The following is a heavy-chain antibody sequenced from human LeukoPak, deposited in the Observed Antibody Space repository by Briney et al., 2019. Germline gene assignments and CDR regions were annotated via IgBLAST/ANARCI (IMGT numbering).Heavy chain of an antibody. CDR1: GYTFTGYY. CDR3: ARDGTYYDYVWGSYRPGVKYYFDY. V-gene: IGHV1-2*02. J-gene: IGHJ4*02. CDR2: INPNSGGT. Sequence: ASVKVSCRASGYTFTGYYMHWVRQAPGQGLEWMGWINPNSGGTNYAQKFQGRVTMTRDTSISTAYMELSRLRSDDTAVYYCARDGTYYDYVWGSYRPGVKYYFDYWGQGTLVTVSS. D-gene: IGHD3-16*02.